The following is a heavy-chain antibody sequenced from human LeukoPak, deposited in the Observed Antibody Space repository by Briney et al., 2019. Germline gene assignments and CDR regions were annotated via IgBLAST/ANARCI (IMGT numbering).Heavy chain of an antibody. CDR3: AKGPRQQLVTRSDN. J-gene: IGHJ4*02. CDR1: VFTFNTHA. V-gene: IGHV3-23*01. D-gene: IGHD6-13*01. Sequence: PGGSLRLSCGASVFTFNTHAMLWPRQAPGKGLEWVSDISASGGSTYYADSVKGRFTVSRDSSKNTVYLQMSSLRADDTALYYCAKGPRQQLVTRSDNWGQGTLVTVSS. CDR2: ISASGGST.